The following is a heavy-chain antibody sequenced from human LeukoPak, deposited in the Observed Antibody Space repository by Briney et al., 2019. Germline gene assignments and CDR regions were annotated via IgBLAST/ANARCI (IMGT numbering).Heavy chain of an antibody. CDR2: INPSGGST. D-gene: IGHD3-3*01. CDR1: GYTFTSYY. CDR3: ARSGEGGVVNGDAFDI. Sequence: ASVKVSCKASGYTFTSYYMHWVRQAPGQGLEWMGIINPSGGSTSYAQKFQGRVTMTRDTSTSTVYMELSSLRSEDTAVYYCARSGEGGVVNGDAFDIWGQGTMVTVSS. J-gene: IGHJ3*02. V-gene: IGHV1-46*01.